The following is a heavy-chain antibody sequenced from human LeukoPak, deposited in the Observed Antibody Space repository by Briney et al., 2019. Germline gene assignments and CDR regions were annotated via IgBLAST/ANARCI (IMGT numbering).Heavy chain of an antibody. V-gene: IGHV1-2*02. CDR1: GYTFTGYY. CDR3: ARVREGGFGELLLLDY. J-gene: IGHJ4*02. D-gene: IGHD3-10*01. CDR2: INPNSGGT. Sequence: ASVKVSCKASGYTFTGYYMHWVRQAPGQGLEWMGWINPNSGGTNYAQKFQGRVTMTRDTSISTAYMELSRLRSDDTAVYYCARVREGGFGELLLLDYWGQGTLVTVSS.